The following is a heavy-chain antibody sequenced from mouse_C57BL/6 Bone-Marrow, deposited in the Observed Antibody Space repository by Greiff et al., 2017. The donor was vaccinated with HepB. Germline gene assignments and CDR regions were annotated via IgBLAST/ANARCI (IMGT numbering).Heavy chain of an antibody. Sequence: EVQRVESGEGLVKPGGSLKLSCAASGFTFSSYAMSWVRQTPEKRLEWVAYISSGGDYIYYADTVKGRFTISRDNARNTLYLQMSSLKSEDTAMYYCSRDEGYYPNHYAMDYWGQGTSVTVSS. D-gene: IGHD2-3*01. CDR2: ISSGGDYI. CDR1: GFTFSSYA. J-gene: IGHJ4*01. V-gene: IGHV5-9-1*02. CDR3: SRDEGYYPNHYAMDY.